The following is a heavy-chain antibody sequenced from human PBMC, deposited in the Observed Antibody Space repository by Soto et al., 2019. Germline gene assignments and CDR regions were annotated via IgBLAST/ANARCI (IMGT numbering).Heavy chain of an antibody. CDR1: GSSIRSSRYY. Sequence: PSVSRSLTCIVYGSSIRSSRYYGGWIRQPPGKGLEWIGSIYYSGSIYYNPSLKSRVTISVDTSKNQFSLKLSSVTAAETAVYYCARQSSGWYNWFDPWGQG. D-gene: IGHD6-19*01. CDR2: IYYSGSI. J-gene: IGHJ5*02. V-gene: IGHV4-39*01. CDR3: ARQSSGWYNWFDP.